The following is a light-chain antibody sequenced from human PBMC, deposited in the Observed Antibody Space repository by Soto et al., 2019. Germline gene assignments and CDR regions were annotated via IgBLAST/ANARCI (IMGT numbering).Light chain of an antibody. CDR1: RSNIGSNS. CDR2: RST. CDR3: TAWDDRLSAWV. Sequence: QSVLTQPPSASGTPGQRVTFSCSGSRSNIGSNSVYWYHQLPGTAPKLLIYRSTQRPSGVPDRFSGSKSGTSASLAVSGLRFEDAANYYCTAWDDRLSAWVFGGGTQLTVL. J-gene: IGLJ3*02. V-gene: IGLV1-47*01.